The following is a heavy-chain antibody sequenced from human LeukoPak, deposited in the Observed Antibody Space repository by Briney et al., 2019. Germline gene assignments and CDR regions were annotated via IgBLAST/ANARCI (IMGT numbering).Heavy chain of an antibody. Sequence: ASVKVSCKASGYTFATYDINWVRQATGQGLEWMGWMNPNSGNTGYAQKFQGRVTMTRNTSINTAYMELSSLRSEDTAVYYCATHSPEWRYSGYYNYYYIDVWGKGTTVTVSS. V-gene: IGHV1-8*01. CDR2: MNPNSGNT. J-gene: IGHJ6*03. CDR3: ATHSPEWRYSGYYNYYYIDV. CDR1: GYTFATYD. D-gene: IGHD5-12*01.